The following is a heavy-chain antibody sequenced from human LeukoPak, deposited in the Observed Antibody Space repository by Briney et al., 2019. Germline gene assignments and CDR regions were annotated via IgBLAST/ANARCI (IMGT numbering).Heavy chain of an antibody. CDR2: IYRGGST. D-gene: IGHD6-13*01. Sequence: GGSLRLSCAASGFTVSSNYMSWVRQAPGKGLEWVSVIYRGGSTYYADSVKGRFTISRDNSKNTLYLQMNSLRAEDTAVYYCGGRSSDSSSWSAFDIRGQGTMVTVSS. CDR1: GFTVSSNY. V-gene: IGHV3-53*01. J-gene: IGHJ3*02. CDR3: GGRSSDSSSWSAFDI.